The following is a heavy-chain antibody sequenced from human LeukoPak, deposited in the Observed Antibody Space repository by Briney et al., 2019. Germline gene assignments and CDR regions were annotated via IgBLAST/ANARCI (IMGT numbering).Heavy chain of an antibody. D-gene: IGHD2-15*01. CDR2: INSDGSST. CDR1: GFTFSSYW. Sequence: PGGSLRLSCAASGFTFSSYWMHWVRQAPGKGLVWVSRINSDGSSTSYADSVKGRFTISRDNAKNTLYLQMNSLRAEDTAVYYCARGPGGTKYFDYWGQGTLVTVSS. J-gene: IGHJ4*02. V-gene: IGHV3-74*01. CDR3: ARGPGGTKYFDY.